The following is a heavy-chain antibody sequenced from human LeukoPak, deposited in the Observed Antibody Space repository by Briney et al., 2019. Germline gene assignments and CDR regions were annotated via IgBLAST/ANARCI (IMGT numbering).Heavy chain of an antibody. CDR1: GFTFTDYA. CDR2: TKGNGGST. J-gene: IGHJ4*01. D-gene: IGHD3-22*01. CDR3: AKGSYYYDTSGYFDS. Sequence: PGGSLRLSCAASGFTFTDYAMNWVRQAPGKGLEWVANTKGNGGSTNYTDSVKDRFTISRDNSKNTVYLQMHSLRADDTAVYYCAKGSYYYDTSGYFDSWGHGALVTVSS. V-gene: IGHV3-23*01.